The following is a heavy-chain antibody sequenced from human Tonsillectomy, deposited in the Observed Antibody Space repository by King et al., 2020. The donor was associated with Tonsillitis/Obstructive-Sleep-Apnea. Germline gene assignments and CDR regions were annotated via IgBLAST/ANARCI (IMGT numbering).Heavy chain of an antibody. V-gene: IGHV3-15*07. J-gene: IGHJ4*02. CDR1: GFTFNDAW. CDR3: TADPATTVTN. Sequence: VQLVESGGDLVEPGGSLTISCTASGFTFNDAWMNWVRQAPGQGLEWVGRIKSKTDGGTATYAAPVKGRFTISRDDSNNTLFLLMNSLKTEDTAVYYCTADPATTVTNWGQGTLVTVSS. CDR2: IKSKTDGGTA. D-gene: IGHD4-17*01.